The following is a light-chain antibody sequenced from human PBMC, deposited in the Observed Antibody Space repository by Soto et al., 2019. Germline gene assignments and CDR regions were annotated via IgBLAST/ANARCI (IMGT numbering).Light chain of an antibody. CDR2: HAS. CDR3: QQYNSYPYT. CDR1: QRINSW. J-gene: IGKJ2*01. V-gene: IGKV1-5*01. Sequence: DIQMTQSPSTLSASVGERVTITCRASQRINSWLAWYQQRPGKAPKLLIFHASNLGGGVPSRFSGSGSGTEFTITISSLQPDDFATYYCQQYNSYPYTFGQGTKLDI.